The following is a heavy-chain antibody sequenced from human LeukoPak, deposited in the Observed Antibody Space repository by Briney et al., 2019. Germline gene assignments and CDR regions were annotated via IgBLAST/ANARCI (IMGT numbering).Heavy chain of an antibody. CDR1: GFTFSSYG. Sequence: GRSLRLSCAASGFTFSSYGMHWVRQSPGRGLEWVSFISFDGSNEFYADSLKGRFTISRDNSKDTLYLQMDSLRAEDTALYYCAREEHDYVWGSYRYYYYYGIDVWGQGTTITVSS. V-gene: IGHV3-30*03. D-gene: IGHD3-16*02. CDR2: ISFDGSNE. J-gene: IGHJ6*02. CDR3: AREEHDYVWGSYRYYYYYGIDV.